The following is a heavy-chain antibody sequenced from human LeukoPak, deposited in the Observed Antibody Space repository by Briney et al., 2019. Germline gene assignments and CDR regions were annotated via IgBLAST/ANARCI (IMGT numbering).Heavy chain of an antibody. J-gene: IGHJ6*04. Sequence: WGSLRLSCAASGFTFSSYELNWLRQAPGKGLAWVSYISSSGSTISYAYSVKGRFTISRDNAKNSLYLHMNSLRAEDTAVYYCAELGITMIGGVWGKGTTVTISS. V-gene: IGHV3-48*03. CDR1: GFTFSSYE. D-gene: IGHD3-10*02. CDR3: AELGITMIGGV. CDR2: ISSSGSTI.